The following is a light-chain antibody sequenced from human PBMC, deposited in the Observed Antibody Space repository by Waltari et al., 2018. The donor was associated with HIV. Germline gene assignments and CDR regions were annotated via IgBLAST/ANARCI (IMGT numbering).Light chain of an antibody. V-gene: IGLV6-57*02. CDR3: QSYDSSNQV. Sequence: NFMLTQPHSVSESPGKTVTSSCTGSSGSIASNYVQWYQQRPGSAPTTVIYEDNQIPSGVPDRFSGSIDSSSNSASLTISALKTEDEADYYCQSYDSSNQVFGGGTKLTVL. CDR1: SGSIASNY. J-gene: IGLJ2*01. CDR2: EDN.